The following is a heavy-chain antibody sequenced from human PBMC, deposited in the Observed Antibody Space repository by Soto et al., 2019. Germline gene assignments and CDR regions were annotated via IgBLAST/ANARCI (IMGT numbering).Heavy chain of an antibody. V-gene: IGHV3-23*01. CDR2: MSGSGDRT. J-gene: IGHJ4*02. CDR1: GITISNYP. CDR3: MKDDGRYPSTAPH. D-gene: IGHD3-16*02. Sequence: EVQLLESGGGLVQPGGSLRLSCAASGITISNYPMSWVRQAPGKGLDLVSGMSGSGDRTYYADSAKGRFTVSKDISRNSLPMQLDSLGVEDTAVYFCMKDDGRYPSTAPHWGEGTLVTVSS.